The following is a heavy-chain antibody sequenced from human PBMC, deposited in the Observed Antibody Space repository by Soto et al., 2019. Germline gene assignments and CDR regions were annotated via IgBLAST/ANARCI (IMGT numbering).Heavy chain of an antibody. J-gene: IGHJ5*02. V-gene: IGHV4-34*01. CDR3: ARGGRTGIAVAENSKKNWFDP. D-gene: IGHD6-19*01. CDR2: INYSGST. CDR1: GGSISSHY. Sequence: PSETLSLTCTVSGGSISSHYWSWIRQPPGQGLEWIGEINYSGSTNYNPSLKSRVTISVDTSKNQFSLKLSSVTAADTAVYYCARGGRTGIAVAENSKKNWFDPWGQGTLVTVSS.